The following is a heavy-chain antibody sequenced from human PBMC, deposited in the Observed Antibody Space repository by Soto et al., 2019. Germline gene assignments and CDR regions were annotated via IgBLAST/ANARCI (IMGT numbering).Heavy chain of an antibody. D-gene: IGHD2-2*01. Sequence: EASVKVSCKASGYTFTSYGISWVRQAPGQGLEWMGWISAYNGNTNYAQKLQGRVTMTTDTSTSTAYMELRSLRSDDTAVYYCNVVPAAPFDYWGQGTLVTVSS. J-gene: IGHJ4*02. CDR1: GYTFTSYG. CDR3: NVVPAAPFDY. CDR2: ISAYNGNT. V-gene: IGHV1-18*04.